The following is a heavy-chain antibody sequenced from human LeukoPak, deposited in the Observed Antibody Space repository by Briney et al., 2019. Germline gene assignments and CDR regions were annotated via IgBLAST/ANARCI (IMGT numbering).Heavy chain of an antibody. V-gene: IGHV4-39*01. CDR1: GGSISSSCYY. CDR3: ARWEGYFDY. D-gene: IGHD1-26*01. J-gene: IGHJ4*02. Sequence: SETLSLTCTVSGGSISSSCYYWGWIRQPPGKGLEWIGSIYYSGSTYYNPSLKSRVTISVDTSKNQFSLKLSSVTAADTAVYYCARWEGYFDYWGQGTLVTVSS. CDR2: IYYSGST.